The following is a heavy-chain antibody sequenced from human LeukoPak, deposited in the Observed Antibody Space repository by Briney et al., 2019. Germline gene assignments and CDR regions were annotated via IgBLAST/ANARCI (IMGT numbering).Heavy chain of an antibody. CDR1: GGSISSYY. CDR3: ARERIGYSGYENSYGMDV. Sequence: SETLSLTCTVSGGSISSYYWSWIRQPPGKGLEWIGYIYYSGSTNYNPSLKSRVTISVDTSKNQFSLKLSSVTAADTAVYCCARERIGYSGYENSYGMDVWGQGTTVTVSS. V-gene: IGHV4-59*01. D-gene: IGHD5-12*01. CDR2: IYYSGST. J-gene: IGHJ6*02.